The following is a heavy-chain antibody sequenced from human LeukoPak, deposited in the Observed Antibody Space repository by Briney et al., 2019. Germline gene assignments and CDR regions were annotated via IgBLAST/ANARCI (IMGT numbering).Heavy chain of an antibody. D-gene: IGHD6-25*01. V-gene: IGHV4-30-2*01. CDR2: IYHSGRT. J-gene: IGHJ5*02. CDR3: AQRDSRFDP. Sequence: SETLSLTCAVSGGSISRGGYSWSWIRQPPGKGLEWIGYIYHSGRTYCNPSLKSRVTISLDSSKNQFSLKLSSVTAADTAVYYCAQRDSRFDPWGQGNLVTVSS. CDR1: GGSISRGGYS.